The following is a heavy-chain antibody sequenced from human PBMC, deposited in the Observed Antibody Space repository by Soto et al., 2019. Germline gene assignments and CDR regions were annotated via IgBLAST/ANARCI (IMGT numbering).Heavy chain of an antibody. Sequence: PGGSLRLSCAASGFTFSSYAMSWVRQAPGKGLEWVSAISGSGGSTYYADSVKGRFTISRDNSKNTLYLQMNSLRAEDTAVYYCAKAGPGIAVAGPKYYFDYWGQGTLVTVSS. J-gene: IGHJ4*02. V-gene: IGHV3-23*01. D-gene: IGHD6-19*01. CDR2: ISGSGGST. CDR1: GFTFSSYA. CDR3: AKAGPGIAVAGPKYYFDY.